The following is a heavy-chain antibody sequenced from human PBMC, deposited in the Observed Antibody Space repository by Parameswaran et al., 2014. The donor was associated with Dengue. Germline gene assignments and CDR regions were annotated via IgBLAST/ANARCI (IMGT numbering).Heavy chain of an antibody. V-gene: IGHV4-61*02. J-gene: IGHJ6*02. D-gene: IGHD1-1*01. CDR3: ARDPGAGYSFGYYYYYGMDV. Sequence: GKGLEWIGRIYTSGSTNYNPSLKSRVTISVDMSKNQFSLKLSSVTAADTAVYYCARDPGAGYSFGYYYYYGMDVWGQGTTVTVSS. CDR2: IYTSGST.